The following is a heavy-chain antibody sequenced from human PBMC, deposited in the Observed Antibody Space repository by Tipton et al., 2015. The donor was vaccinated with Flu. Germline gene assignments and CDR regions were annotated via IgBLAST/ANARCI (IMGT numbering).Heavy chain of an antibody. CDR3: ARVPGCGGDCRGSRWFDP. J-gene: IGHJ5*02. CDR1: GGTFSSYA. V-gene: IGHV1-69*01. CDR2: IIPILGIA. D-gene: IGHD2-21*02. Sequence: QSGAEVKKPGSSVKVSCKASGGTFSSYAISWVRQAPGQGLEWMGGIIPILGIANYAQKFQGRVTITADESTSTAYMELSSLRSEDTAVYYCARVPGCGGDCRGSRWFDPWGQGTLVTVSS.